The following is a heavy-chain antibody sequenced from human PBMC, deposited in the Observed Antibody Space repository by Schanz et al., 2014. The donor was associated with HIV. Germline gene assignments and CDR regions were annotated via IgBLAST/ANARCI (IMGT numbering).Heavy chain of an antibody. V-gene: IGHV4-34*02. Sequence: QVQLQQWGAGLLKPSETLSLTCAVYGSSVTYFYWSWIRQSPGKGLEWIAEVNHSGDANHNPSLKSRVTISVDTSKNQFSLKRDSVTAADTAVYYCARAKWPPRNRHFDFWGQGNLVTVS. CDR1: GSSVTYFY. D-gene: IGHD5-12*01. J-gene: IGHJ4*02. CDR2: VNHSGDA. CDR3: ARAKWPPRNRHFDF.